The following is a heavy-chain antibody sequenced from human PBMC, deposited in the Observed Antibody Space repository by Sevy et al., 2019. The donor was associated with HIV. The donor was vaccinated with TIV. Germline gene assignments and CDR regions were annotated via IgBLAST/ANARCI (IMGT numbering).Heavy chain of an antibody. J-gene: IGHJ4*02. CDR3: AKRGNVRTFDY. D-gene: IGHD2-8*01. CDR2: ISGSGGGT. Sequence: GWSLRLSCAASGFTFSSYAMSWVRQAPGKGLEWVSAISGSGGGTYYADSVKGRFTISRDNSKNTLYLQMNSLRAEDTAVYYCAKRGNVRTFDYWGQGTLVTVSS. V-gene: IGHV3-23*01. CDR1: GFTFSSYA.